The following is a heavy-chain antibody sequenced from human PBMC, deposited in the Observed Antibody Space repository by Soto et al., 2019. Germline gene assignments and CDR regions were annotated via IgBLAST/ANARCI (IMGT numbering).Heavy chain of an antibody. D-gene: IGHD5-12*01. J-gene: IGHJ4*02. CDR2: INPNSGGT. Sequence: ASVKVSCKASGYTFTGYYMHWVRQASGQGLEWMGWINPNSGGTNYAQKFQGWVTMTRDTSISTAYMELSRLRSDDTAVYYCARGISGYDYYLGYWGQGTLVTVSS. CDR3: ARGISGYDYYLGY. V-gene: IGHV1-2*04. CDR1: GYTFTGYY.